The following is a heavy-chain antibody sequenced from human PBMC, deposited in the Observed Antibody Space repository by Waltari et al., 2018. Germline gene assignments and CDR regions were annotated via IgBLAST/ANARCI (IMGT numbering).Heavy chain of an antibody. Sequence: QVHLQESGPGLVKPSETLSLPCGVSGYPISRGYYWGWIRQPPGKGLEWIGSIYHSGNTYYNPSLKSRVSMSVDTSKNQFSLKLRSVTAADTAVYYCASGSPAADYWGQGTLVTVSS. D-gene: IGHD6-25*01. CDR1: GYPISRGYY. CDR2: IYHSGNT. CDR3: ASGSPAADY. J-gene: IGHJ4*02. V-gene: IGHV4-38-2*01.